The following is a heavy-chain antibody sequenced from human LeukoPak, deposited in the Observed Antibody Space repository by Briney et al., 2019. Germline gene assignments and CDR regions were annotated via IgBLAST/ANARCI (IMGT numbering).Heavy chain of an antibody. CDR1: GGSISSSSYY. D-gene: IGHD6-19*01. Sequence: ASETLSLTCTVSGGSISSSSYYWGWIRQPPGKGLEWIGSIYYSGSTYYNPSLKSRVTISVDTSKNQFSLKLSSVTAADTAVYYCARASIAVAQAWDYWGQGTLVTVSS. CDR3: ARASIAVAQAWDY. J-gene: IGHJ4*02. V-gene: IGHV4-39*07. CDR2: IYYSGST.